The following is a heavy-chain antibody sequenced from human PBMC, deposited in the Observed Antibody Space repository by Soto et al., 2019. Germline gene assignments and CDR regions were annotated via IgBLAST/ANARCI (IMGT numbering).Heavy chain of an antibody. V-gene: IGHV1-18*01. CDR3: ARSPRITRAGDV. CDR1: GYSFISHG. J-gene: IGHJ6*03. D-gene: IGHD6-19*01. CDR2: INPYNGNT. Sequence: QVPMEQSGAEVRRPGASVHVSCKASGYSFISHGISWVRQAPAQGLEGMGWINPYNGNTTYAQKFQDRVTWTTDKTTSTVYMELRSLRADDTALYYCARSPRITRAGDVWAKGTAVVVSS.